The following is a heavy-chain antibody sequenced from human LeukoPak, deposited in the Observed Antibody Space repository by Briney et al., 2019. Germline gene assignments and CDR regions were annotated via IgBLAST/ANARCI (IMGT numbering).Heavy chain of an antibody. CDR2: ISGYNGNT. CDR3: ARAFIVVVPAAPQKNYYYYMDV. CDR1: GYTFTSYG. V-gene: IGHV1-18*01. D-gene: IGHD2-2*01. J-gene: IGHJ6*03. Sequence: GASVKVSCKASGYTFTSYGISWVRQAPGQGLEWMGWISGYNGNTNYAQKLQGRVTMTTDTSTSTAYMELRSLRSDDTAVYYCARAFIVVVPAAPQKNYYYYMDVWGKGTTVTVSS.